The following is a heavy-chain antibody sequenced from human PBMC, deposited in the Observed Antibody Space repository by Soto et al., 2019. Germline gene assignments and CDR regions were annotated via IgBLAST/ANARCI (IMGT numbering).Heavy chain of an antibody. Sequence: PGGSLRLSCAASGFTFSSYGMHWVRQAPGKGLEWVAVTWYDGSNKYYADSVKGRFTISRDNSKNTLYLQMNSLRAEDTAVYYCARELVGMSDYGSGSYYLDYWGQGTLVTVSS. J-gene: IGHJ4*02. CDR3: ARELVGMSDYGSGSYYLDY. CDR1: GFTFSSYG. V-gene: IGHV3-33*01. D-gene: IGHD3-10*01. CDR2: TWYDGSNK.